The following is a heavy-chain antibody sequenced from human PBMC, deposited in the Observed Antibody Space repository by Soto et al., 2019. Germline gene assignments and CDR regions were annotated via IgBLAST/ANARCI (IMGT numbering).Heavy chain of an antibody. CDR1: GFTFSSYW. CDR2: INSDGSST. D-gene: IGHD6-19*01. CDR3: ARDTGYSSGWYLGGDAFDI. Sequence: EVQLVESGGGLVQPGGSLRLSCAASGFTFSSYWMHWVRQAPGKGLVWVSRINSDGSSTSYADSVKGRFTISRDNAKNTLYLQMNSLRAEDTAVYYFARDTGYSSGWYLGGDAFDIWGQGTMVTVSS. V-gene: IGHV3-74*01. J-gene: IGHJ3*02.